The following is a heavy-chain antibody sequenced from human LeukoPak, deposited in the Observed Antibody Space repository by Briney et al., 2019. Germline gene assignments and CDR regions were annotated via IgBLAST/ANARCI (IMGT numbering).Heavy chain of an antibody. CDR2: IIPIFGTA. V-gene: IGHV1-69*13. CDR1: GGTFSSYA. J-gene: IGHJ6*02. CDR3: ARDLPYGMDV. Sequence: SVKVSCKASGGTFSSYAISWVRQAPGQGLEWMGGIIPIFGTANYAQKFQGRVTITADESTSTAYMELSSLRSEGTAVYYCARDLPYGMDVWGQGTTVTVSS.